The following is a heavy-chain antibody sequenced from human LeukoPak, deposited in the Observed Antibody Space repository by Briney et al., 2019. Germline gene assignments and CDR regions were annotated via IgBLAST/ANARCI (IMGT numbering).Heavy chain of an antibody. Sequence: GGSLRLSCAASGFTFSSYPLNWVRQAPGKGLEWVPSISTSNTYIYYADSLQGRFTISRDNSMNTLYLQMNSLRTEDTAVYYCAKGVGSSWLSTLSQVAMDVWGKGTTVTVSS. J-gene: IGHJ6*04. CDR3: AKGVGSSWLSTLSQVAMDV. D-gene: IGHD3-9*01. CDR1: GFTFSSYP. V-gene: IGHV3-21*01. CDR2: ISTSNTYI.